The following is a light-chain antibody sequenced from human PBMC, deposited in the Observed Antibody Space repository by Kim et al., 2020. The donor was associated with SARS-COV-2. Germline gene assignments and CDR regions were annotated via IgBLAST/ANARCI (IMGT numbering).Light chain of an antibody. J-gene: IGKJ5*01. CDR2: DAS. CDR1: QSIGGW. V-gene: IGKV1-5*01. Sequence: ASVGDRVTITFRASQSIGGWLAWYPQKPGKAPKLLIYDASSVASGVPSRFSGSGSGTEFTLTISSLQPDDSATYYCQHHSTYPITFGQGTRLEIK. CDR3: QHHSTYPIT.